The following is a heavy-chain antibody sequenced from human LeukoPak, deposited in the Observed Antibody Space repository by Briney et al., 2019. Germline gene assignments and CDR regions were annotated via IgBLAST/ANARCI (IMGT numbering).Heavy chain of an antibody. CDR3: ARGLDPMSFDY. Sequence: PSETLSLTXTVSGGSISSYYWSWIRQPPGKGLEWIGYIYYSGSTNYNPSLKSRVTISVDTSKNQFSLKLSSVTAADTVVYYCARGLDPMSFDYWGQGTLVTVSS. J-gene: IGHJ4*02. V-gene: IGHV4-59*01. CDR1: GGSISSYY. D-gene: IGHD3-22*01. CDR2: IYYSGST.